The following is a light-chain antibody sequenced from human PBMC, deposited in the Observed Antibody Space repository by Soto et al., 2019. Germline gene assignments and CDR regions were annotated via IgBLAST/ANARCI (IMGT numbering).Light chain of an antibody. CDR2: NND. CDR1: SSNIGKNY. CDR3: GTWDGSLSAGV. J-gene: IGLJ2*01. V-gene: IGLV1-51*01. Sequence: QSVLTQPPSVSVAPGQKVTISCSGSSSNIGKNYVSWYQQLPGAAPKLLIYNNDKRPSGIPDRFSGSKSGTSATLGITGLQTGDEADYYCGTWDGSLSAGVFGGGTQLTVL.